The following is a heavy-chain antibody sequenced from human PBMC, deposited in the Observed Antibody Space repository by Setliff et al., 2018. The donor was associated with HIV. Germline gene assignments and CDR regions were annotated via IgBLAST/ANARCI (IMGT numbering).Heavy chain of an antibody. CDR1: DGYISDGDYY. CDR2: SYYSGSA. D-gene: IGHD3-22*01. CDR3: ARVADSSGYYHLDY. J-gene: IGHJ4*02. Sequence: TLSLTCTVSDGYISDGDYYWTWIRQPPGKGLEWIGHSYYSGSAHYNASLKSRVTISVDTSKNQFSLKLSSVTAADTAVYHCARVADSSGYYHLDYWGQGTLVTVPQ. V-gene: IGHV4-30-4*08.